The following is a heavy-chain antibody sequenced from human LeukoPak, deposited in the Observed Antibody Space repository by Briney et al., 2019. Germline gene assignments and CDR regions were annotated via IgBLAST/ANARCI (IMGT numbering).Heavy chain of an antibody. CDR2: ISSSSSTI. V-gene: IGHV3-48*04. CDR1: GFTFSSHS. J-gene: IGHJ4*02. CDR3: ASARGGSYSAIDY. D-gene: IGHD1-26*01. Sequence: GGSLRLSCAASGFTFSSHSMNWVRQAPGKGLEWVSFISSSSSTIYYADSVKGRFTISRDNAKNSLYLQMNSLRAEDTAVYYCASARGGSYSAIDYWGQGTLVTVSS.